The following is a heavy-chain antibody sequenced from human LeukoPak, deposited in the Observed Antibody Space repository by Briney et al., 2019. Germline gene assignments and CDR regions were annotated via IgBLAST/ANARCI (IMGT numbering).Heavy chain of an antibody. J-gene: IGHJ4*02. CDR2: INPNSGGT. CDR1: GYTFTGYY. D-gene: IGHD2-15*01. CDR3: ARHELGVCDGGGCPYYFDY. V-gene: IGHV1-2*02. Sequence: ASVKVSCKASGYTFTGYYMHWVRQAPGQGLEWMGWINPNSGGTNYAQKFQGRVTMTRDTSISTAYMELSRLRSADTAVYYCARHELGVCDGGGCPYYFDYWGQGTLVTVSS.